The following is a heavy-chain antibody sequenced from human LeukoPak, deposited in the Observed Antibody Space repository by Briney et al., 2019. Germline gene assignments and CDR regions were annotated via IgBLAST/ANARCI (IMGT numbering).Heavy chain of an antibody. CDR1: GGTFSSYA. CDR3: ARDRSTADYCYMDV. Sequence: GASVKVSCKASGGTFSSYAISWVRQAPGQGLEWMGGIIPIFGTANYAQKFQGRVTITADGSTSTAYMELSSLRSEDTAVYYCARDRSTADYCYMDVWGKGTTVTVSS. V-gene: IGHV1-69*13. D-gene: IGHD6-6*01. CDR2: IIPIFGTA. J-gene: IGHJ6*03.